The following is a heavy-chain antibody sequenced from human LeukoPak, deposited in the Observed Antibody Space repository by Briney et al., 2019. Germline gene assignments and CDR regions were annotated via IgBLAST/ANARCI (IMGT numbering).Heavy chain of an antibody. J-gene: IGHJ4*02. CDR2: IYYSGST. D-gene: IGHD3-10*01. CDR1: GGSISSYY. V-gene: IGHV4-59*01. CDR3: ARMVRGVIISWDYFDY. Sequence: SETLSLTCTVSGGSISSYYWSRIRQPPGKGLEWIGYIYYSGSTNYNPSLKSRVTISVDTSKNQFSLKLSSVTAADTAVYYCARMVRGVIISWDYFDYWGQGTLVTVSS.